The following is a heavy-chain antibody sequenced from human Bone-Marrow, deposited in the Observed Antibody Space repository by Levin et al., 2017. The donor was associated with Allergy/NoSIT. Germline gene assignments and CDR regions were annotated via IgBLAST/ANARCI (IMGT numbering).Heavy chain of an antibody. V-gene: IGHV1-18*01. CDR2: ISAYNGNT. CDR3: ASLYYYDSSGKNYYYYGMDV. Sequence: ASVKVSCKASGYTFTRYCISWVRQAPGQGLEWMGWISAYNGNTNYAQKLQGRVTMTTDTSTSTAYMELRSLRSDDTAVYYCASLYYYDSSGKNYYYYGMDVWGQGTTVTVSS. J-gene: IGHJ6*02. CDR1: GYTFTRYC. D-gene: IGHD3-22*01.